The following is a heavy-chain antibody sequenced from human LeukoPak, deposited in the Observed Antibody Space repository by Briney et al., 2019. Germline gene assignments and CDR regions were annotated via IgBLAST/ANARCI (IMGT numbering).Heavy chain of an antibody. J-gene: IGHJ4*02. V-gene: IGHV4-61*02. CDR1: GGSISSGSYY. D-gene: IGHD1-1*01. CDR3: ARDLAANNWGHRN. CDR2: IYTSGST. Sequence: SQTLSLTCTVSGGSISSGSYYWSWIRQPAGKGLEWIGRIYTSGSTNYNPSLKSRVTISVDTSENQFSLKLSSVTAADTAVYYCARDLAANNWGHRNWGQGTLVTVSS.